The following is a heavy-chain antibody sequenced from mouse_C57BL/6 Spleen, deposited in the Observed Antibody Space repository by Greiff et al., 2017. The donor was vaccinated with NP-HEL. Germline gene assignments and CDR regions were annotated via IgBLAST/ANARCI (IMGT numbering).Heavy chain of an antibody. CDR3: ARSGTRAGFDY. CDR2: IYPGDGDT. CDR1: GYAFSSYW. Sequence: VQLQQSGAELVKPGASVKISCKASGYAFSSYWMNWVKQRPGKGLEWIGQIYPGDGDTNYNGKFKGKATLTADKSSSTAYMQLSSLTSEDSAVYFCARSGTRAGFDYWGQGTTLTVSS. V-gene: IGHV1-80*01. D-gene: IGHD3-3*01. J-gene: IGHJ2*01.